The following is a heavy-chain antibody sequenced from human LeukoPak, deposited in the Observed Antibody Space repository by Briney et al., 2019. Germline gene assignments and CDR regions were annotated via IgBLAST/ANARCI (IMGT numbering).Heavy chain of an antibody. CDR3: ARGVIFVWGVYYFDL. CDR1: GFTLGTYW. D-gene: IGHD3-10*02. J-gene: IGHJ4*02. Sequence: TGGSLRLSCAASGFTLGTYWMHWVRQAPGKGLVWVARINSDGTKISYADSVKGRFSISSDHANNTVYLQMNSLRVEDTAVYYCARGVIFVWGVYYFDLWGQGTLVTVSS. CDR2: INSDGTKI. V-gene: IGHV3-74*01.